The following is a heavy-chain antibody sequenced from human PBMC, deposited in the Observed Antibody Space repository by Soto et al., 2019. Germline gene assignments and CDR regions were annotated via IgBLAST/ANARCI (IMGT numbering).Heavy chain of an antibody. CDR1: GGSISSYY. Sequence: SETLSLTCTVSGGSISSYYWSWIRQPPGKGLEWIGYIYYSGSTNYNPSLKSRVTISVDTSKNQFSLKLSSGTAADTAVYYCAKAVPPPYDYDSSGYFPFDYWGQGTLVTVSS. J-gene: IGHJ4*02. CDR3: AKAVPPPYDYDSSGYFPFDY. D-gene: IGHD3-22*01. V-gene: IGHV4-59*01. CDR2: IYYSGST.